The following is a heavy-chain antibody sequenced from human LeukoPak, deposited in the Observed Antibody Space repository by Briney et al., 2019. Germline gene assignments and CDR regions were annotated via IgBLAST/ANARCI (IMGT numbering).Heavy chain of an antibody. J-gene: IGHJ6*02. CDR1: GGTFSSYA. CDR3: ARVEMATTSRGYYYYYYGMDV. Sequence: SVKVSCKASGGTFSSYAISWVRQAPGQGLEWMGGIIPIFGTANYAQKFQGRVTITADKSTSTAYMELSSLRSEDTAVYYCARVEMATTSRGYYYYYYGMDVWGQGTTVTVSS. V-gene: IGHV1-69*06. CDR2: IIPIFGTA. D-gene: IGHD5-24*01.